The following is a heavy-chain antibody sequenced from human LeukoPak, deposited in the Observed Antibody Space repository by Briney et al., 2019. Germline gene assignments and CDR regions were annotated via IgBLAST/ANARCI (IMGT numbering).Heavy chain of an antibody. J-gene: IGHJ4*01. Sequence: GRSLRLSCAASGFTFITYALHWVRQAPGKGLEWVAVVSSDESKKYFADSVKGRFTISRDNAKNSLYLQMNSLRDEDTAVYYCARVRVGYSFDYWGQEFWSPSPQ. CDR1: GFTFITYA. CDR2: VSSDESKK. CDR3: ARVRVGYSFDY. V-gene: IGHV3-30-3*01. D-gene: IGHD3-10*01.